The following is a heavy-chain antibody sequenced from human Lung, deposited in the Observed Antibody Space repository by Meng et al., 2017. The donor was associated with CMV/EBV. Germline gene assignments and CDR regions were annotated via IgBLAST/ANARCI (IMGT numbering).Heavy chain of an antibody. CDR2: IYSGGSST. Sequence: GGSXRLSCAASGFTFSSYAMSWVRQAPGKGLEWVSVIYSGGSSTYYADSVKGRFTISRDNSKNTLYLQMNSLRAEDTAVYYCAKDHRARYCSGGSCYYYYGMDVXGQGXTVTVSS. V-gene: IGHV3-23*03. CDR1: GFTFSSYA. J-gene: IGHJ6*02. CDR3: AKDHRARYCSGGSCYYYYGMDV. D-gene: IGHD2-15*01.